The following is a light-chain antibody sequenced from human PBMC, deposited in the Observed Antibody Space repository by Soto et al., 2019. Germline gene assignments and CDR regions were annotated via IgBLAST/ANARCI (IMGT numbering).Light chain of an antibody. CDR2: AAS. CDR3: LQSYTFPFT. J-gene: IGKJ3*01. Sequence: DIRMTQSPVSLSASVGDTVTLTCRASQDISNFLNWLQQRPGQAPKLLIYAASTLEIGVPSKFSGSESGSGTEFTLTITNLQPEDFATYFCLQSYTFPFTFGPGT. V-gene: IGKV1-39*01. CDR1: QDISNF.